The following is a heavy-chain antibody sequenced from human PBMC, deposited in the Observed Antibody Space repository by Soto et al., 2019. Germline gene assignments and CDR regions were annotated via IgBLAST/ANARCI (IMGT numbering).Heavy chain of an antibody. CDR3: AKRPASIITFDY. CDR2: ISGNGGST. CDR1: GFTFSNYA. V-gene: IGHV3-23*01. J-gene: IGHJ4*02. D-gene: IGHD2-2*01. Sequence: EVQLLDSGGGLVQPGGSLRLSCAASGFTFSNYAMSWVRQAPGKGLEWVSTISGNGGSTYYADSVKGRFTISRDNSKNMLFLQINSLRDDDSAVYYCAKRPASIITFDYWGQRTPVTVSS.